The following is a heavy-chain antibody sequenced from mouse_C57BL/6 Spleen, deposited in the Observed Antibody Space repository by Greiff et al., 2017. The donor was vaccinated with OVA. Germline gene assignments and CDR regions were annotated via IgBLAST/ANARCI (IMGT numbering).Heavy chain of an antibody. CDR2: IDPENGDT. CDR1: GFNIKDDY. D-gene: IGHD3-2*02. Sequence: EVQLQQSGAELVRPGASVKLSCTASGFNIKDDYMHWVKQRPEQGLEWIGWIDPENGDTEYASKFQGKATITADTSSNTAYLQLSSLTSEDTAVYYCTTRTAQAIYWGQGTTLTVSS. CDR3: TTRTAQAIY. J-gene: IGHJ2*01. V-gene: IGHV14-4*01.